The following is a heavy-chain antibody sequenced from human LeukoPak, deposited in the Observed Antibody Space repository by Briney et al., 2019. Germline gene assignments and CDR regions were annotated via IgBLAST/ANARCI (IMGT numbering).Heavy chain of an antibody. Sequence: ASVKVSCKASGGTFSSYAISWLRQAPGQGLEWMGRIIPIFGTANYAQKFQGRVTITTDESTSTAYMELSSLRSEDTAVYYCARASKGYYDFWSGPYYFDYWGQGTLVTVSS. V-gene: IGHV1-69*05. CDR2: IIPIFGTA. D-gene: IGHD3-3*01. CDR3: ARASKGYYDFWSGPYYFDY. J-gene: IGHJ4*02. CDR1: GGTFSSYA.